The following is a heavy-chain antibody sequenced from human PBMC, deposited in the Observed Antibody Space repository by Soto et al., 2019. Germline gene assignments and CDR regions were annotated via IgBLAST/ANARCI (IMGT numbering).Heavy chain of an antibody. D-gene: IGHD3-3*01. CDR3: ARDERAYDFWSGYRPNYYYGMDV. Sequence: SVKVSCKASGGTFSSYAISWVRQAPGQGLEWMGGIIPIFGTANYAQKFQGRVTITADESTSTAYMELSSLRSEDTAVYYCARDERAYDFWSGYRPNYYYGMDVWGQGTTVTVSS. CDR2: IIPIFGTA. V-gene: IGHV1-69*13. CDR1: GGTFSSYA. J-gene: IGHJ6*02.